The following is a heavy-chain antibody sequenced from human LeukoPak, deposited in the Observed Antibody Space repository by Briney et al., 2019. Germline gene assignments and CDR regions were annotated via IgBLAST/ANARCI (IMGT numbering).Heavy chain of an antibody. CDR1: GFTFSSYA. Sequence: AGGSLRLSCAASGFTFSSYAMSWVRQAPGKGLEWVSVIYSCGSTYYADSVKGRFTISRDNSKNTLYLQMNSLRAEDTAVYYCVRSDCGSASCYTGSNWGQGTLVTVSS. V-gene: IGHV3-66*01. J-gene: IGHJ4*02. CDR3: VRSDCGSASCYTGSN. CDR2: IYSCGST. D-gene: IGHD2-2*02.